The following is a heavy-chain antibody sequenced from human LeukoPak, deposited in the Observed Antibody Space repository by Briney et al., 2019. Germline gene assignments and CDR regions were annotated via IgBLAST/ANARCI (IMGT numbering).Heavy chain of an antibody. D-gene: IGHD6-13*01. V-gene: IGHV4-39*07. CDR3: ARASLRQQLLDY. CDR2: IYYSGST. J-gene: IGHJ4*02. Sequence: SETLSLTCTVSGGSISSSSYYWGWIRQPPGKGLEWIGSIYYSGSTYYNPSLKSRVTISVDTSKNQFSLKLSSVTAADTAVYYCARASLRQQLLDYWGQGTLVTVSS. CDR1: GGSISSSSYY.